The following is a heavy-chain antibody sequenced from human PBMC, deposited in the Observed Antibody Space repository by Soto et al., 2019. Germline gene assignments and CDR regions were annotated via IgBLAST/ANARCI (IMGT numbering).Heavy chain of an antibody. Sequence: SETLSLTCTVSGGSISSYYWSWIRQPPGKGLEWIGYIYYSGSTNYNPSLKSRVTISVDTSKNQFSLKLSSVTAADTAVYYCASSGGGWSSIFDYWGQGTLVTGSS. CDR3: ASSGGGWSSIFDY. V-gene: IGHV4-59*01. D-gene: IGHD6-19*01. CDR1: GGSISSYY. CDR2: IYYSGST. J-gene: IGHJ4*02.